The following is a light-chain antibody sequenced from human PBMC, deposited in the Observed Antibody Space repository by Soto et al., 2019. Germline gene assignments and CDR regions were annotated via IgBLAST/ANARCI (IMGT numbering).Light chain of an antibody. J-gene: IGLJ2*01. CDR3: QTWGTGIQV. CDR2: LDSDGSH. CDR1: SGHRNYA. V-gene: IGLV4-69*01. Sequence: QSVLTQSPSASASLGASVKLTCTLSSGHRNYAIAWHQQQPEKGPRYLMRLDSDGSHTKGDGIPDRFSGSSSGAERYLTISSLQSEDEADYYCQTWGTGIQVFGGGTQLTVL.